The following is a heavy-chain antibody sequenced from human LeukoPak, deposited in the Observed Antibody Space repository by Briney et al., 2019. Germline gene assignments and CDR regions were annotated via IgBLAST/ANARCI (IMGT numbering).Heavy chain of an antibody. Sequence: PSETLSLTCAVYGGFFSGYYWSWIRQPPGKGLEWIGEINHSGSTNYNPSLKSRVTISVDTSKNQFSLKLSSVTAADTAVYYCARGGGRLAYWGQGTLVTVSS. CDR2: INHSGST. J-gene: IGHJ4*02. V-gene: IGHV4-34*01. D-gene: IGHD3-16*01. CDR1: GGFFSGYY. CDR3: ARGGGRLAY.